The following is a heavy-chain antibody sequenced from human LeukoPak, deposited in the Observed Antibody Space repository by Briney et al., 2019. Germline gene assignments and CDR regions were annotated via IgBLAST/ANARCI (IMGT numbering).Heavy chain of an antibody. Sequence: KPSETLSLTCTVSGGSISSYYWSWIRQPAGKGLEWIGRIYTSGSTNYNPSLKSRVTMSVDTSKNQFSLKLSSVTAADTAVYYCARDVLGYCSGGSCYSGWFDPWGQGTLVTVSS. J-gene: IGHJ5*02. D-gene: IGHD2-15*01. CDR3: ARDVLGYCSGGSCYSGWFDP. V-gene: IGHV4-4*07. CDR2: IYTSGST. CDR1: GGSISSYY.